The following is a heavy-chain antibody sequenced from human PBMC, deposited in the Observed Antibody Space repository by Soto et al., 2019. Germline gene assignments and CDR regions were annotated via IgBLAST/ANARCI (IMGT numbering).Heavy chain of an antibody. J-gene: IGHJ2*01. CDR3: ARAVYDFWRGGWYFDL. CDR2: IGTAGDQ. V-gene: IGHV3-13*05. D-gene: IGHD3-3*01. CDR1: GFTFSSYD. Sequence: EVQLVESGGGLVQPGGSLRLSCAASGFTFSSYDMHWVRQAPGKGLEWVSAIGTAGDQYYPGFVKGRFTISRENAKNSLYLQMNSLRAGDTAVYYCARAVYDFWRGGWYFDLWGRGTLVTVSS.